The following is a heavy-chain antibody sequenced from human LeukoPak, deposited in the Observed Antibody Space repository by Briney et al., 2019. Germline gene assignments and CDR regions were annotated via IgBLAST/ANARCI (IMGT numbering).Heavy chain of an antibody. CDR3: ASSRITIFGVVINNWFDS. J-gene: IGHJ5*01. CDR1: GGTFSSYA. CDR2: IIPIFGTA. Sequence: SVKVSCKASGGTFSSYAISWVRQAPGQGLEWMRGIIPIFGTANYAQKFQGRVTITADESTSTAYMELSSLRSEDTAVYYCASSRITIFGVVINNWFDSWGQGTLVTVSS. D-gene: IGHD3-3*01. V-gene: IGHV1-69*13.